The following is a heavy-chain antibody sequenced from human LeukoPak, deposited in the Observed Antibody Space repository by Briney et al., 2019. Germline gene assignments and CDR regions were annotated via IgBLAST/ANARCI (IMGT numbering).Heavy chain of an antibody. CDR2: INHSGST. CDR3: ARAPDLYSSGWWVDY. CDR1: GGSFSGYY. J-gene: IGHJ4*02. D-gene: IGHD6-19*01. V-gene: IGHV4-34*01. Sequence: SETLSLTCAVYGGSFSGYYWSWIRQPPGKGLEWNGEINHSGSTNYNPSLKSRVTISVDTSKNQFSLKLSSVTAADTAVYYCARAPDLYSSGWWVDYWGQGTLVTVSS.